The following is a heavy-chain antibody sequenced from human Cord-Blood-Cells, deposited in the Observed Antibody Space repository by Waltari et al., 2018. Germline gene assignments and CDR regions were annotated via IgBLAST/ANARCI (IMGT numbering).Heavy chain of an antibody. CDR1: GFTFSSYW. D-gene: IGHD7-27*01. Sequence: EVQLVESGGGLVQPGGSLRRSCAASGFTFSSYWMIRGRQAPGKGVEWVANIKKDGSEKYYVDSVKGRFTISRDNAKNSLYLQMNSLRAEDTAVYYCALGRLGKGLFDYWGQGTLVTVSS. V-gene: IGHV3-7*01. J-gene: IGHJ4*02. CDR3: ALGRLGKGLFDY. CDR2: IKKDGSEK.